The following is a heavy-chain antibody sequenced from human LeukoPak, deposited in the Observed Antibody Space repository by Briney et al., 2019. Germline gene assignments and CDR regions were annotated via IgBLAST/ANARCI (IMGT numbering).Heavy chain of an antibody. Sequence: PGGSLRLSCAASGFTFSSYSMNWVRQAPGKGLEWVSYISSSSSTIYYADSVKGRFTISRDNAKNSLYLQMNSLRAEDTAVYYCARAKYCSGGSRYGRVFDYWGQGTLVTVSS. CDR2: ISSSSSTI. D-gene: IGHD2-15*01. V-gene: IGHV3-48*01. J-gene: IGHJ4*02. CDR3: ARAKYCSGGSRYGRVFDY. CDR1: GFTFSSYS.